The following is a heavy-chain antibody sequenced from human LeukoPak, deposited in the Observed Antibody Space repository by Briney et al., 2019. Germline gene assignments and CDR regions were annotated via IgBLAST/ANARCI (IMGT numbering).Heavy chain of an antibody. CDR3: ARVHGRVVAARGYYYYMDV. Sequence: SETLSLTCTVSGGSISSYYWSWIRQPAGKGLEWIGRIYTSGSTNYNPSLKSRVTMSVDTPKNQFSLKLSSVTAADTAVYYCARVHGRVVAARGYYYYMDVWGKGTTVTVSS. CDR1: GGSISSYY. J-gene: IGHJ6*03. V-gene: IGHV4-4*07. CDR2: IYTSGST. D-gene: IGHD2-15*01.